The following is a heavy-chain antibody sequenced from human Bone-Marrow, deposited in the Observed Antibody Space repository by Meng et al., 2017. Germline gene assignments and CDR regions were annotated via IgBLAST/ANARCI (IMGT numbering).Heavy chain of an antibody. CDR2: ISYDGSNK. D-gene: IGHD2-15*01. CDR1: GFTFSSYA. CDR3: ARGSPPSPIYFDY. V-gene: IGHV3-30*04. J-gene: IGHJ4*02. Sequence: SLKISCAASGFTFSSYAMHWVRQAPGKGLEWVAVISYDGSNKYYADSVKGRFTISRDNSKNTLYLQMNSLRAEDTAVYYCARGSPPSPIYFDYWGQGTLVTVSS.